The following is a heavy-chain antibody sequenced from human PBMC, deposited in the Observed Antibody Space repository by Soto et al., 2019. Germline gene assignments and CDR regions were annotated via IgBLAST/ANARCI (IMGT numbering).Heavy chain of an antibody. CDR3: ARSPYIYCSSTSCYYYYYGMDV. Sequence: GGSLRLSCAASGFTFSSYGMHWVRQAPGRGLEWVAGIWYDGSNKYCAETVKGRFTISRDNSKNTLYLQMNSLRAEDTAVYYCARSPYIYCSSTSCYYYYYGMDVWGQGTTVTVSS. CDR1: GFTFSSYG. V-gene: IGHV3-33*01. J-gene: IGHJ6*02. CDR2: IWYDGSNK. D-gene: IGHD2-2*01.